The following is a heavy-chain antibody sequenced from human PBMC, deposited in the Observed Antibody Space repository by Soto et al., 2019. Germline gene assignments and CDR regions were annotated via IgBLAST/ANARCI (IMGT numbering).Heavy chain of an antibody. CDR3: AREARRGYYYSYYGMDS. J-gene: IGHJ6*02. CDR1: GFTFSSYG. V-gene: IGHV3-30*03. CDR2: ISYDGSNK. Sequence: GGSLRLSCAASGFTFSSYGMHWVRQAPGKGLEWVAVISYDGSNKYYADSVKGRFTISRDNSKNTLYLQMNSLRAEDTAVYYCAREARRGYYYSYYGMDSWGQGPTVTVS. D-gene: IGHD3-10*01.